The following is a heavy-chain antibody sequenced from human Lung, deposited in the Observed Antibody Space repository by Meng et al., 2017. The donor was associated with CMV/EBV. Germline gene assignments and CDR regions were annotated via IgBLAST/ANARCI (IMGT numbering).Heavy chain of an antibody. Sequence: GEXXKISCVASGFMFSNYWMTWVRQAPGKGLEGVANIKEDGSEKSYVDSVKGRFTISRDNAKKSVSLQMHSLRVEDTAVYDCARAQGAMGGFYYYGMDVWGQGXTVTVSS. CDR2: IKEDGSEK. D-gene: IGHD4/OR15-4a*01. CDR3: ARAQGAMGGFYYYGMDV. V-gene: IGHV3-7*01. CDR1: GFMFSNYW. J-gene: IGHJ6*02.